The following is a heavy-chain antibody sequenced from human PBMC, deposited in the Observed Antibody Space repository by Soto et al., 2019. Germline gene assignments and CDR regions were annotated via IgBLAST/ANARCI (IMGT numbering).Heavy chain of an antibody. CDR1: GFTFSSYG. CDR3: AKDQYDFWSGYTYYYYGMDV. Sequence: GGSLRLSCAASGFTFSSYGMHWVRQAPGKGLEWVAVISYDGSNKYYVDSVKGRFTISRDNSKNTLYLQMNSLRAEDTAVYYCAKDQYDFWSGYTYYYYGMDVWGQGTTVTVSS. D-gene: IGHD3-3*01. V-gene: IGHV3-30*18. CDR2: ISYDGSNK. J-gene: IGHJ6*02.